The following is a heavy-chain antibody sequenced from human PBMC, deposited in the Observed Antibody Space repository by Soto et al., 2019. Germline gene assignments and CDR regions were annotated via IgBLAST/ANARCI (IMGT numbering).Heavy chain of an antibody. CDR3: AKESLGYCSSTSCYAIDY. Sequence: GGSLRLSXAASGFTFSSYGMHWVRQAPGKGLEWVAVISYDGSNKYYADSVKGRFTISRDNSKNTLYLQMNSLRAEDTAVYYCAKESLGYCSSTSCYAIDYWGQGTLVTVSS. V-gene: IGHV3-30*18. CDR2: ISYDGSNK. J-gene: IGHJ4*02. D-gene: IGHD2-2*01. CDR1: GFTFSSYG.